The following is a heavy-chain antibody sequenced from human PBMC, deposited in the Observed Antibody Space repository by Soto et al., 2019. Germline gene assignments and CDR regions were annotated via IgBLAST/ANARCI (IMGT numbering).Heavy chain of an antibody. CDR1: GFTFSSYG. Sequence: QVQLVESGGGVVQPGRSLRLSCAASGFTFSSYGMHWVRQAPGQGLQWVAAISYDGSNKYYADSVKGRFTISRDNSKNTLYLQMNSLRADDTAVCYCAKYQGLGASGYYYYGIDVWGQGTTVTVSS. CDR2: ISYDGSNK. CDR3: AKYQGLGASGYYYYGIDV. D-gene: IGHD1-26*01. J-gene: IGHJ6*02. V-gene: IGHV3-30*18.